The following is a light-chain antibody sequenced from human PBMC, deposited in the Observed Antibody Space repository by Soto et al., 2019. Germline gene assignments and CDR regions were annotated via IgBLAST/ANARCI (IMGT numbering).Light chain of an antibody. V-gene: IGLV1-40*01. J-gene: IGLJ1*01. CDR2: GDT. Sequence: QSVLTQPSSASGTPGQRVTISCSGSSSNIGHNTVNWYQQLPGTAPKLLIYGDTNRPSGVPDRFSGSKSATSASLAITGLQAEDEADYYCQSYESSPSGYVFGTGTKVTVL. CDR1: SSNIGHNT. CDR3: QSYESSPSGYV.